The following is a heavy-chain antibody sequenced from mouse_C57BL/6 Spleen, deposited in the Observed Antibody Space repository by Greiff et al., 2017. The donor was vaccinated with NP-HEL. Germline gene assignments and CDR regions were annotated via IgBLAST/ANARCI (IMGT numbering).Heavy chain of an antibody. V-gene: IGHV1-18*01. Sequence: EVQLQQSGPELVKPGASVKIPCKASGYTFTDYNMDWVKQSHGKSLEWIGDINPNNGGTIYNQKFKGKATLTVDKSSSTAYMELRSLTSEDTAVYYCARGADDYASWFAYWGQGTLVTVAA. D-gene: IGHD2-4*01. CDR3: ARGADDYASWFAY. CDR1: GYTFTDYN. J-gene: IGHJ3*01. CDR2: INPNNGGT.